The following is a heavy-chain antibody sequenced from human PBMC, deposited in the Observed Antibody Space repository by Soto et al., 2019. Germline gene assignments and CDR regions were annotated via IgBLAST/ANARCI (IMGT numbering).Heavy chain of an antibody. CDR3: AKSPRGEMATA. J-gene: IGHJ5*02. Sequence: QVQLVQSGGEVKKPGASVTVSCKASGYTFLNYHITWVRQAPGQGLEWMAWINTYNGMTDYAQRFQGRVTMTRDTSTSTAYMELRNLGSDDTAVYFCAKSPRGEMATAWGQGTLVTVSS. CDR1: GYTFLNYH. CDR2: INTYNGMT. V-gene: IGHV1-18*01. D-gene: IGHD5-12*01.